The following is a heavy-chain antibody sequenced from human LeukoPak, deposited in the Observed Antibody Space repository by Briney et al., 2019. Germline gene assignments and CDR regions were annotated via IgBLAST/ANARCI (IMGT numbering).Heavy chain of an antibody. Sequence: GGSLRLSCAASGFTVSSNYMSWVRQAPGKGLGWVSVIYSGGSTYYADSVKGRFTISRDNSKNTLYLQMNSLRAEDTAVYYCARELWTNYGMDVWGQGTTVTVSS. V-gene: IGHV3-66*02. CDR1: GFTVSSNY. CDR3: ARELWTNYGMDV. D-gene: IGHD5-18*01. CDR2: IYSGGST. J-gene: IGHJ6*02.